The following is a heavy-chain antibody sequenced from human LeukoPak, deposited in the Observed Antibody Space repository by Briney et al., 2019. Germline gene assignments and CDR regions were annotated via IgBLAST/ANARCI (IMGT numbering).Heavy chain of an antibody. Sequence: SETLSLTCAVYGGSFSGYYWNWIRQSPGKGLEWIGEINPSGSINYNPSLNSRVTISVDTSKNHFSLKLTSVTAADMAVYYCARAFSSGWYASYWGQGTLVTVSS. J-gene: IGHJ4*02. CDR1: GGSFSGYY. CDR2: INPSGSI. V-gene: IGHV4-34*01. D-gene: IGHD6-19*01. CDR3: ARAFSSGWYASY.